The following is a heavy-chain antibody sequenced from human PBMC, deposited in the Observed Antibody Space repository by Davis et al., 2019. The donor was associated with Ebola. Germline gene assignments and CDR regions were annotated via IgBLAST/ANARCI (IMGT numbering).Heavy chain of an antibody. CDR2: IGTAGDT. J-gene: IGHJ4*02. D-gene: IGHD6-6*01. V-gene: IGHV3-13*01. CDR3: ARAHFGRSSFDY. Sequence: PGGSLRLSCAASGFTFSSYDMHWVRQVTGKGLEWVSAIGTAGDTYYPGSVKGRFTISRENAKNSLYLQMNSLSAGDTAVYYCARAHFGRSSFDYWGQGTLVTVSS. CDR1: GFTFSSYD.